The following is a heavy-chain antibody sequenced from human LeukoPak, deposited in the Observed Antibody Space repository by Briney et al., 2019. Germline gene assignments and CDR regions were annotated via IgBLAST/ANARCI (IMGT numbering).Heavy chain of an antibody. CDR2: IYYSGST. CDR3: ARSHDLTGYTFDY. D-gene: IGHD3-9*01. V-gene: IGHV4-59*08. J-gene: IGHJ4*02. Sequence: PSETLPLTCTVSGGSISSYYWSWIRQPPGKGLEWIGYIYYSGSTNYNPSLKSRVTISVDTSKNQFSLKLSSVTAADTAVYYCARSHDLTGYTFDYWGQGTLVTVSS. CDR1: GGSISSYY.